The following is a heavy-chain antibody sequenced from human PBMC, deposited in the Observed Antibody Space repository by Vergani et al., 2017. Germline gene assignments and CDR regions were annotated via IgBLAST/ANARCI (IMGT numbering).Heavy chain of an antibody. J-gene: IGHJ6*02. CDR2: INPNSGGT. CDR1: GYTFTGYY. Sequence: QVQLVQSGAEVKKPGASVKVSCKASGYTFTGYYMHWVRQAPGQGLEWMGWINPNSGGTNYAQKFQGRVTMTMDTSISTAYMELSRLRSDDTAVYYCARVGVELRNYYYYYGMDVWGQGTTVTVSS. D-gene: IGHD1-7*01. V-gene: IGHV1-2*02. CDR3: ARVGVELRNYYYYYGMDV.